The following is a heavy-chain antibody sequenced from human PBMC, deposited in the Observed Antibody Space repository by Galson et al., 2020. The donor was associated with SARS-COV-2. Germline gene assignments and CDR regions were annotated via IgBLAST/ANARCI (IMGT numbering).Heavy chain of an antibody. J-gene: IGHJ5*02. Sequence: GGSLRLSCAASGFTFSSYAMSWVRQAPGKGLEWVSAISGSGGSTYYADSVKGRFTISRDNSKNTLYLQMNSLRAEDTAVYYCAKDPMDCSGGSCYSDWFDPWGQGTLVTVSS. V-gene: IGHV3-23*01. CDR1: GFTFSSYA. D-gene: IGHD2-15*01. CDR2: ISGSGGST. CDR3: AKDPMDCSGGSCYSDWFDP.